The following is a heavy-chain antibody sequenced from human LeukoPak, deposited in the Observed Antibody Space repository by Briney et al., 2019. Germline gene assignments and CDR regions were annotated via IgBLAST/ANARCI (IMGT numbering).Heavy chain of an antibody. J-gene: IGHJ6*02. V-gene: IGHV1-18*01. CDR2: ISAYNGNT. CDR3: AGESLAHYYYYYGMDV. Sequence: ASVKVSCKASGYTFTSYGISWVRQAPGQGLEWMGWISAYNGNTNYAQKLQGRVTMTTDTSTSTAYMELRSLRSDDTAVYYCAGESLAHYYYYYGMDVWGQGTTVTVSS. CDR1: GYTFTSYG.